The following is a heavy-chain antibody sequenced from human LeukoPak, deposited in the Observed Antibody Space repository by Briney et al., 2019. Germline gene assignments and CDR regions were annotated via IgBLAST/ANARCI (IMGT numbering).Heavy chain of an antibody. Sequence: GGSLRLSCAASGFTFSSYAMSSVRQAPGKGLEWVSAISGSGGSTYYADSVKGRFTISRDNSKNTLYLQMNSLRAEDTAVYYCARMGVYYDSSGHLFDYWGQGTLVTVSS. D-gene: IGHD3-22*01. CDR3: ARMGVYYDSSGHLFDY. CDR2: ISGSGGST. V-gene: IGHV3-23*01. J-gene: IGHJ4*02. CDR1: GFTFSSYA.